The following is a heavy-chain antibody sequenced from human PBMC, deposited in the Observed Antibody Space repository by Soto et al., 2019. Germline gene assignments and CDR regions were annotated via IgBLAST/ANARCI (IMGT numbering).Heavy chain of an antibody. Sequence: QVQLQESGPGLVKPSETLSLTCTVSGGSISNHYWSWIRQPPGKGLEWIGYIYYNGNTNYNPSHKSRVTMSVDTSKNHISLRLSSVTAADTAVYYCARANWYSEYWGQGTLVTVSS. CDR1: GGSISNHY. J-gene: IGHJ4*02. V-gene: IGHV4-59*11. D-gene: IGHD7-27*01. CDR2: IYYNGNT. CDR3: ARANWYSEY.